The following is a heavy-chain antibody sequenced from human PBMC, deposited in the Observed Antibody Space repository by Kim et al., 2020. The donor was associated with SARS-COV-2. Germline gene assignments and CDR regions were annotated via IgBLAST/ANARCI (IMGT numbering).Heavy chain of an antibody. D-gene: IGHD4-17*01. CDR3: ATGRGKGIDYDNYGDY. CDR2: ISSSGRNI. V-gene: IGHV3-48*03. Sequence: GGSLRLSCAASGFTFSSYEINWVRQAPGKGLEWISYISSSGRNIFYADSVKGRFTISRDNAKNSLFLQMNSLRAEDTAVYYCATGRGKGIDYDNYGDYWGQGTLVTVSS. CDR1: GFTFSSYE. J-gene: IGHJ4*02.